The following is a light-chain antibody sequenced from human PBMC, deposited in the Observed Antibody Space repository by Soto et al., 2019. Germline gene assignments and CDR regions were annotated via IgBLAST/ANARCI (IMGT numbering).Light chain of an antibody. Sequence: QSALTQPASVSGSPGQTVTISCTGTSSDVGGYNYVSWYQQHPGKAPKLMIYEVSNRPSGVSNRFSGSKSGNTASLTISGRQAEDVADYYCSSYTSSSPYVFGTGTKLTVL. CDR2: EVS. V-gene: IGLV2-14*01. CDR3: SSYTSSSPYV. CDR1: SSDVGGYNY. J-gene: IGLJ1*01.